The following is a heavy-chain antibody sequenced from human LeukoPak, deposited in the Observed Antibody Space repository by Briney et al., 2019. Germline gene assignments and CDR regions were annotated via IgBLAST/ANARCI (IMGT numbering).Heavy chain of an antibody. D-gene: IGHD4/OR15-4a*01. V-gene: IGHV1-8*03. J-gene: IGHJ4*02. Sequence: ASVKVSCKASGYTFTSNDINWVRQATGQGLEWMGWLNPNSGNTGYAQKFQGRVTITRNTSINTAYMELSSLRSEDTAVYYCARGKPQPYAAVDYWGQGTLVTVSS. CDR1: GYTFTSND. CDR3: ARGKPQPYAAVDY. CDR2: LNPNSGNT.